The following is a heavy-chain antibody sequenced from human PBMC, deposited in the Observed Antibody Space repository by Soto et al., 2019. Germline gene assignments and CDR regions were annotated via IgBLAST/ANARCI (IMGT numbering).Heavy chain of an antibody. Sequence: GGSLRLSCAASGFTFDDYAMHWVRQAPGKGLEWVSCISWNSGSIGYADSVKGRFTISRDNAKNSLYLQMNSLRAEDTAVYYCVRALEILDAFDIWGQVTMVTV. CDR3: VRALEILDAFDI. D-gene: IGHD1-1*01. V-gene: IGHV3-9*01. CDR1: GFTFDDYA. J-gene: IGHJ3*02. CDR2: ISWNSGSI.